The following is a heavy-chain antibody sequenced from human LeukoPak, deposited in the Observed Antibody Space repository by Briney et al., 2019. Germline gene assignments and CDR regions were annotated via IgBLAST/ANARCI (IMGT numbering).Heavy chain of an antibody. J-gene: IGHJ6*02. D-gene: IGHD1-14*01. Sequence: GRSLRLSCAASGSTFSSYGMHWVRQAPGKGLEWVAVIWYDGSNKYYADSVKGRFTISRDNSKNTLYLQMNSLRAEDTAVYYCARGSSPTGYYGMDVWGQGTTVTVSS. CDR3: ARGSSPTGYYGMDV. CDR1: GSTFSSYG. V-gene: IGHV3-33*01. CDR2: IWYDGSNK.